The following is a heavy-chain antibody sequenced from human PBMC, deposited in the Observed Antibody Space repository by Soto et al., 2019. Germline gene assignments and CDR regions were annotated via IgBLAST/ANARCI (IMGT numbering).Heavy chain of an antibody. CDR2: FDPEDGET. D-gene: IGHD3-3*01. CDR1: GYTLTELS. V-gene: IGHV1-24*01. J-gene: IGHJ4*02. CDR3: ATGVGEDFWSGYYKYFDY. Sequence: GASVKVSCKVSGYTLTELSMHWVRQAPGKGLEWMGGFDPEDGETIYAQKFQGRVTMTEDTSTDTAYMELSSLRSEDTAVYYCATGVGEDFWSGYYKYFDYWGQGTLVTVSS.